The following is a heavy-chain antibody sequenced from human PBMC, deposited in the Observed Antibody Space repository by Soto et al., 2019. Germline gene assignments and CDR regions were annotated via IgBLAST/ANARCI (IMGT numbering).Heavy chain of an antibody. CDR2: LSSSKTYI. CDR3: VRDSGWAFDI. V-gene: IGHV3-48*02. Sequence: PGGSLRLSCAASGFSFSSYSMNWVRQAPGKGLEWISYLSSSKTYIWYADSVKGRFTISRDNAKNSLSLQMNSLRDEDTAVYYSVRDSGWAFDIWGLGTMVTVSS. D-gene: IGHD6-19*01. J-gene: IGHJ3*02. CDR1: GFSFSSYS.